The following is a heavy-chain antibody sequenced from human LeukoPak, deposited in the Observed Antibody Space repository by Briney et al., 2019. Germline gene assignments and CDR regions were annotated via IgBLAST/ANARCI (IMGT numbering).Heavy chain of an antibody. Sequence: GGSLRLSCAASGFTFSSYAMHWVRQAPGKGLEWVAVISYDGSNKYYADSVKGRFTISRDNSKNTLYLQMNSLRAEDTAVYYCATEEFDYWGQGTLVSVSS. CDR1: GFTFSSYA. V-gene: IGHV3-30-3*01. J-gene: IGHJ4*02. CDR3: ATEEFDY. CDR2: ISYDGSNK.